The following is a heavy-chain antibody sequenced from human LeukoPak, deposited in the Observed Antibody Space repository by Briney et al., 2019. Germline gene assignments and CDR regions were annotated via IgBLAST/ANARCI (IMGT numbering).Heavy chain of an antibody. J-gene: IGHJ1*01. CDR3: AKDHYDSSGYYPQH. V-gene: IGHV3-30*18. CDR1: GFTFSSYG. CDR2: ISYDGSNK. Sequence: PGGSLRLSCAASGFTFSSYGMHWVRQAPGKGLEWVAVISYDGSNKYYADSVKGRFTISRDNSKNTLYLQMNSLRAEDTAVYYCAKDHYDSSGYYPQHWGQGTLVTVSS. D-gene: IGHD3-22*01.